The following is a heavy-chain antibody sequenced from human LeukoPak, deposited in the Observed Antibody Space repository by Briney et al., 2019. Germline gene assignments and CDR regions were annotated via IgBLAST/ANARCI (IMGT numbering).Heavy chain of an antibody. J-gene: IGHJ4*02. CDR3: ARRHWNYVYYFDY. Sequence: PSETLSLTCTVFGGSISSSSHYWGWIRQPPGEGLEWIGSIYFSGSTYYSPSLKSRVTISVDPSTNQFSLKLSSVTAADTAVYFCARRHWNYVYYFDYWGQGTLVTVSS. CDR1: GGSISSSSHY. CDR2: IYFSGST. D-gene: IGHD1-7*01. V-gene: IGHV4-39*01.